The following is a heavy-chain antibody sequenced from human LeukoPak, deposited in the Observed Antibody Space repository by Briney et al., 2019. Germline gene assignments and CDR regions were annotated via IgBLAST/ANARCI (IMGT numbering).Heavy chain of an antibody. D-gene: IGHD3-22*01. CDR2: IYHSGST. CDR1: GYSISSGYY. Sequence: SETLSLTCTVSGYSISSGYYWGWIRQPPGKGLEWIGSIYHSGSTYYNPSLKSRVTISVDTSKNQFSLKLSSVTAADTAVYYCGRGSDSSGYYYSRDFYMDVWGKGTTVNVSS. V-gene: IGHV4-38-2*02. CDR3: GRGSDSSGYYYSRDFYMDV. J-gene: IGHJ6*03.